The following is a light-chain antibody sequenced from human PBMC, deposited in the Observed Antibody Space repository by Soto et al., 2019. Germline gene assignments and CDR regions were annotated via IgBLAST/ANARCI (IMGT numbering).Light chain of an antibody. Sequence: DIQMTQSPSSLSASVGDRVTITCQASQDISNSLNWYQQKPGKAPKLLIYAASSLQSGVPSRFSGSGSGTDFTLTISSLQPEDFATYYCQQSYSTRWTFGQGTKVDIK. J-gene: IGKJ1*01. CDR2: AAS. CDR1: QDISNS. V-gene: IGKV1-39*01. CDR3: QQSYSTRWT.